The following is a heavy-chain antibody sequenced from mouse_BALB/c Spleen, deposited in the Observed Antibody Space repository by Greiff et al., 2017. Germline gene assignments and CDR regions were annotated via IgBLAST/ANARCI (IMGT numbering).Heavy chain of an antibody. V-gene: IGHV1S81*02. D-gene: IGHD2-2*01. CDR2: INPSNGGT. J-gene: IGHJ3*01. CDR3: ARWLPTFAY. CDR1: GYTFTSYY. Sequence: QVQLQQSGAELVKPGASVKLSCKASGYTFTSYYMYWVKQRPGQGLEWIGEINPSNGGTNFNEKFKSKATLTVDKSSSTAYMQLSSLTSEDSAVYYCARWLPTFAYWGQGTLVTVSA.